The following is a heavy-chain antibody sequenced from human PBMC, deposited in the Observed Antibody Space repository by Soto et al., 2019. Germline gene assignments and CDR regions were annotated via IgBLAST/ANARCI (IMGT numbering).Heavy chain of an antibody. CDR2: IYWDDDE. CDR3: AHSRNLITEDAQVGDFDY. D-gene: IGHD3-10*01. J-gene: IGHJ4*02. Sequence: QITLKESGPTLVKPTQTLTLTCDFSGFSLTTGGVGVGWVRQPPGEALELLALIYWDDDERYNPSLKTRLTITQDPSKNQVVLIMTNMDPVDTATYYCAHSRNLITEDAQVGDFDYWGQGTLVTVSS. CDR1: GFSLTTGGVG. V-gene: IGHV2-5*02.